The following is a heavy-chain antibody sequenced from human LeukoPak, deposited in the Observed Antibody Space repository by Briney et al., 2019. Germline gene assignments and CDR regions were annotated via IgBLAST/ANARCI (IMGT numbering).Heavy chain of an antibody. CDR3: AKDGEAVAGTSWFDP. V-gene: IGHV3-23*01. J-gene: IGHJ5*02. D-gene: IGHD6-19*01. Sequence: PGGSLRLSCTASGFTFNNYVMTWVRQAPGKGLEWVSSVSNSGANTYYADSVKGRFTISRDDSKNTVYLQMNSLRAEDTALYYCAKDGEAVAGTSWFDPWGQGTLVTVSS. CDR2: VSNSGANT. CDR1: GFTFNNYV.